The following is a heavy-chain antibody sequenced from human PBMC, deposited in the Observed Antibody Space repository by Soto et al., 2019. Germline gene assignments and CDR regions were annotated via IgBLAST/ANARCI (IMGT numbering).Heavy chain of an antibody. CDR3: AKGPIVGASVYYFDY. V-gene: IGHV3-23*01. J-gene: IGHJ4*02. D-gene: IGHD1-26*01. Sequence: TGGSLRLSCAASGFTFSIYAMRWVRHAPGKGLEWVSAISGSGGSTYYADSVKGRFTISRDNSKNTLYLQMNSLRAEDTAVYYCAKGPIVGASVYYFDYWGQGTLVTVSS. CDR1: GFTFSIYA. CDR2: ISGSGGST.